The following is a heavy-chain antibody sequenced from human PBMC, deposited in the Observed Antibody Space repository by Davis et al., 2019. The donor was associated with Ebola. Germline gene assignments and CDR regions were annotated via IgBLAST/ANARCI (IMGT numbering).Heavy chain of an antibody. D-gene: IGHD4/OR15-4a*01. CDR2: IYPGGSDT. CDR3: ARRPLGAGYYYGMDV. Sequence: GESLKISCKGSGYSFTSYWIGWVRQMPGKGLEWMGIIYPGGSDTRYSPSFQGQVTISADKSISTAYLQWSSLKASGTAMYYCARRPLGAGYYYGMDVWGQGTTVTVSS. V-gene: IGHV5-51*01. J-gene: IGHJ6*02. CDR1: GYSFTSYW.